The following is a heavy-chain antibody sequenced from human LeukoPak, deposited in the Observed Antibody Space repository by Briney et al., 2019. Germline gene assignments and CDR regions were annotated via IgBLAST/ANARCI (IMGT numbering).Heavy chain of an antibody. D-gene: IGHD3-22*01. CDR1: GFTFSGYA. Sequence: GGSLRLSCVASGFTFSGYAMTWVRQAPGKGLEWVSSITSSSSYIYYADSVKGRFTISRDNAKDSLYLQMNSLRAEDTAVYYCARDHPLQLIDSIAYYYPSYFDCWGQGTLVTVSS. J-gene: IGHJ4*02. CDR3: ARDHPLQLIDSIAYYYPSYFDC. CDR2: ITSSSSYI. V-gene: IGHV3-21*01.